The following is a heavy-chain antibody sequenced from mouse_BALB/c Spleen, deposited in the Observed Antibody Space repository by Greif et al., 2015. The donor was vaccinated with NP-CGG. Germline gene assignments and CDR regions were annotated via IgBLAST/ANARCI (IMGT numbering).Heavy chain of an antibody. CDR2: IYPGDGDT. CDR1: GYAFSSSW. D-gene: IGHD2-14*01. V-gene: IGHV1-82*01. J-gene: IGHJ3*01. Sequence: QVQLQQSGPELVKPGASVKISCKASGYAFSSSWMNWVKQRPGQGLEWIGRIYPGDGDTNYNGKFKGKATLTADKSSSTAYMQLSNLTSVDSAVYFCARSGYDTWFAYWGQGTLVTVSA. CDR3: ARSGYDTWFAY.